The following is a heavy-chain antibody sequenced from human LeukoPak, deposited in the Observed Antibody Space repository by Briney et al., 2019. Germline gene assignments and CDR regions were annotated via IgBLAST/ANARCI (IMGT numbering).Heavy chain of an antibody. CDR3: AREGYCSSTSCYTEDNWFDP. J-gene: IGHJ5*02. D-gene: IGHD2-2*02. CDR2: IYYSGST. Sequence: NPSETLSLTCTVSGGSISSYYWGWIRQPPGKGLEWIGSIYYSGSTYYNPSLKSRVTISVDTSKNQFSLKLSSVTAADTAVYYCAREGYCSSTSCYTEDNWFDPWGQGTLVTVSS. CDR1: GGSISSYY. V-gene: IGHV4-39*07.